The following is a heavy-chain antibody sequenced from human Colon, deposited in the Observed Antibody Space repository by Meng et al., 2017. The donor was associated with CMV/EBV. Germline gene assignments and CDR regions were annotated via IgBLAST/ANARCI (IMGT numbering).Heavy chain of an antibody. Sequence: GESLKISCTVSGFPFSSYALSWVRQPPGKGLQWVSAVTGSGSYTYYADSVKGRFTISRDNSNNTLFLQMHSLRAEDTAVYYCATGLQYSDFWGVDYWGQGTLVTVSS. CDR1: GFPFSSYA. CDR3: ATGLQYSDFWGVDY. J-gene: IGHJ4*02. CDR2: VTGSGSYT. V-gene: IGHV3-23*01. D-gene: IGHD3-3*01.